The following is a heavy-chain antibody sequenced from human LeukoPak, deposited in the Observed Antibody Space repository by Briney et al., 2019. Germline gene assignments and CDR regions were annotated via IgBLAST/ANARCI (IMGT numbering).Heavy chain of an antibody. CDR3: AKDRVVVPAAMLGY. J-gene: IGHJ4*02. Sequence: GGSLRLSCAASGFTFSSYAMSWVRQAPGKGLEWVSAISGSCGSTYYADSVRGRFTISRDNSKNTLYLQMNSLRAEETAVYYCAKDRVVVPAAMLGYWGQGTLVTVSS. CDR1: GFTFSSYA. CDR2: ISGSCGST. V-gene: IGHV3-23*01. D-gene: IGHD2-2*01.